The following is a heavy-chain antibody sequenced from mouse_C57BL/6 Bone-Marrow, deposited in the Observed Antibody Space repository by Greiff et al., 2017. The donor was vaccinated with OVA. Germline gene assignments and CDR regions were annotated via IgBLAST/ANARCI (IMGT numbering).Heavy chain of an antibody. D-gene: IGHD1-1*01. CDR3: ARHITTVVDFDY. Sequence: VQLQESGAELVKPGASVKLSCKASGYTFTSYWMHWVKQRPGQGLEWIGMIHPNSGSTNYNEKFKSKATLTVDKSSSTAYMQLSSLTSEDSAVYYCARHITTVVDFDYWGQGTTLTVSS. J-gene: IGHJ2*01. V-gene: IGHV1-64*01. CDR2: IHPNSGST. CDR1: GYTFTSYW.